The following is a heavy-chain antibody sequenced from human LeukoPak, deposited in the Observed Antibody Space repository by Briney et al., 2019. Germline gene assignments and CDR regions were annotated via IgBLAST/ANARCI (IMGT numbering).Heavy chain of an antibody. CDR3: ANSYDSSGYYMDY. CDR2: ISYDGSNK. Sequence: SGRSLRLSCAASGFTFSSYGMHWVRQAPGKGLEWVAVISYDGSNKYYADSVKGRFTISRDNSKNTLYLQMNSLRAEDTAVYYCANSYDSSGYYMDYWGQGTLVTVSS. J-gene: IGHJ4*02. V-gene: IGHV3-30*18. CDR1: GFTFSSYG. D-gene: IGHD3-22*01.